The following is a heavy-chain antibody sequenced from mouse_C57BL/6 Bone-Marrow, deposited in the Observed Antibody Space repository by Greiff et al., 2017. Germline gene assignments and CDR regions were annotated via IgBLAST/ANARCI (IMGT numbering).Heavy chain of an antibody. V-gene: IGHV1-50*01. J-gene: IGHJ1*03. CDR1: GYTFTSYW. CDR3: ASSTMITTGSYWYFDV. CDR2: IDPSDSYT. D-gene: IGHD2-4*01. Sequence: QVQLQQPGAELVKPGASVKLSCKASGYTFTSYWMQWVKQRPGQGLEWIGEIDPSDSYTNYNQKFKGKATLTVDTSSSTAYMQLSSLTSEDSAVYYCASSTMITTGSYWYFDVWGTGTTVTVSS.